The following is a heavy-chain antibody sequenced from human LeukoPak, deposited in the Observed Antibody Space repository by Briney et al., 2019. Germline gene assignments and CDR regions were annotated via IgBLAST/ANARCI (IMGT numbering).Heavy chain of an antibody. V-gene: IGHV1-2*02. CDR1: GGTFSSYA. CDR3: ARDYLVDYYMDV. D-gene: IGHD2-15*01. J-gene: IGHJ6*03. CDR2: INPNSGGT. Sequence: ASVKVSCKASGGTFSSYAISWVRQAPGQGLEWMGWINPNSGGTNYAQKFQGRVTMTRDTSISTAYMELSRLRSDDTAVYYCARDYLVDYYMDVWGKGTTVTVSS.